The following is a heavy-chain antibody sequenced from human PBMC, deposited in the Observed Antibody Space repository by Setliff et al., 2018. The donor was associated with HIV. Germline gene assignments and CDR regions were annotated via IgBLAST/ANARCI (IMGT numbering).Heavy chain of an antibody. CDR1: GGSVSSYH. CDR2: LYYSGST. D-gene: IGHD4-17*01. V-gene: IGHV4-59*02. J-gene: IGHJ2*01. Sequence: PSETLSLTCTVSGGSVSSYHWTWIRQPPGKGLEWIGYLYYSGSTYYNPSLKSRVTISIDTSKKQLSLKLNSVTAADTAVYYCASSYGDYGNWYFDLWGRGTLVTVSS. CDR3: ASSYGDYGNWYFDL.